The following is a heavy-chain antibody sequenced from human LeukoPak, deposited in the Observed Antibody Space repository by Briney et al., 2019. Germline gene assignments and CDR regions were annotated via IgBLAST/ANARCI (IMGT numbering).Heavy chain of an antibody. CDR2: TWYDGSNK. V-gene: IGHV3-33*06. CDR3: AKEYYDGSGSYYTKPYFLDY. D-gene: IGHD3-10*01. CDR1: GFSFSSYG. J-gene: IGHJ4*02. Sequence: PGGSLRLSCAASGFSFSSYGMHWVRQAPGKGLEWVAVTWYDGSNKYYADSVKGRFTISRDNSKNTLYLQMNILRAEDTAVYYCAKEYYDGSGSYYTKPYFLDYWGQGTLVTVSS.